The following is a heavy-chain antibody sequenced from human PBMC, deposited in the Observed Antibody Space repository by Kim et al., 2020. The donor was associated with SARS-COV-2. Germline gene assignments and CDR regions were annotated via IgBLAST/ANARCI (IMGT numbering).Heavy chain of an antibody. Sequence: GGSLRLSCAASGFTFTSYWMHWVRQAPGRGLVWVSRISLDGTNTLYADSVKGRFTVSRDNAKNTLYLQMDSLTPDDPAVYYCAALRGGGTYYYDAWGSGTLVTVPS. J-gene: IGHJ4*02. V-gene: IGHV3-74*01. CDR2: ISLDGTNT. D-gene: IGHD3-16*01. CDR1: GFTFTSYW. CDR3: AALRGGGTYYYDA.